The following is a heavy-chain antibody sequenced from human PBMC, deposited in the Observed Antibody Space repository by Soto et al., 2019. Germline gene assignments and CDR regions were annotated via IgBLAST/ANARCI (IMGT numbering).Heavy chain of an antibody. V-gene: IGHV3-64D*08. Sequence: QPGGSLRLSCSVSGFTFSNLAMHWVRQAPGKGLEYVGISNSNGDATYYADSVEGRFTISRDNSKNILYLQMSSLRTEDTAIYYCVRDLWGFDYWGQGALVTVSS. J-gene: IGHJ4*02. CDR2: SNSNGDAT. CDR3: VRDLWGFDY. D-gene: IGHD3-16*01. CDR1: GFTFSNLA.